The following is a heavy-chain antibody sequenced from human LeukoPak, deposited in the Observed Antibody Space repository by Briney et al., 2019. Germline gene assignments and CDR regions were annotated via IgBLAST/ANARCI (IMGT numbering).Heavy chain of an antibody. J-gene: IGHJ4*02. D-gene: IGHD6-13*01. CDR3: AREMYAPYRGIAAAGAFDY. Sequence: GGSLRLSCAASGFTVSSNYMSWVRQAPGKGLEWVSVIYSGGSTYYADSVKGRFTISRDNSKNTLYLQMNSLRAEDTAVYYCAREMYAPYRGIAAAGAFDYWGQGTLVTVSS. CDR1: GFTVSSNY. CDR2: IYSGGST. V-gene: IGHV3-53*01.